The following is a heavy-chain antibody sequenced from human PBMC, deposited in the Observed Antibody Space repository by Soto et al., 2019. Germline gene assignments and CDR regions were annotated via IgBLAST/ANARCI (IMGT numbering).Heavy chain of an antibody. V-gene: IGHV3-20*04. J-gene: IGHJ4*01. CDR1: GFTFEDYG. CDR3: ARRSPDNFDY. Sequence: EVQQVQSGGGVVRPGESLRLSCAASGFTFEDYGMTWVRQAPGKGLEWVSGINWNASTTSYADSVKGRFTVSRGNAKNSLFLQMNSLRAEDTAIYYCARRSPDNFDYWGHGTLVTVSS. CDR2: INWNASTT.